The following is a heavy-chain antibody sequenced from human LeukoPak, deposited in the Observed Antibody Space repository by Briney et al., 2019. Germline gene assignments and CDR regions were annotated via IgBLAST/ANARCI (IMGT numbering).Heavy chain of an antibody. V-gene: IGHV4-61*02. CDR1: GGSISSGSYY. D-gene: IGHD3-22*01. CDR3: ARDEPDYYDSSGYEPNDAFDI. Sequence: SQTLSLTCTVSGGSISSGSYYWSWIRQPAGKGLEWIGRIYTSGSTNYNPSLKSRVTISVDTSKNQFSPKLSSVTAADTAVYYCARDEPDYYDSSGYEPNDAFDIWGQGTMVTVSS. J-gene: IGHJ3*02. CDR2: IYTSGST.